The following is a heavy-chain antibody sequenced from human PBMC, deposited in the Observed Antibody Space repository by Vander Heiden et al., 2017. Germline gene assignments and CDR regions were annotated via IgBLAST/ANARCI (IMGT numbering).Heavy chain of an antibody. D-gene: IGHD3-3*01. V-gene: IGHV4-39*01. CDR3: ARQNTLGVGGRGVEWLLFDY. Sequence: GWIRQPPGKGLEWIGSIYYSGSTYYNPSLKSRVTISVDTSKNQFSLKLSSVTAADTAVYYCARQNTLGVGGRGVEWLLFDYWGQGTMVTVYS. CDR2: IYYSGST. J-gene: IGHJ4*02.